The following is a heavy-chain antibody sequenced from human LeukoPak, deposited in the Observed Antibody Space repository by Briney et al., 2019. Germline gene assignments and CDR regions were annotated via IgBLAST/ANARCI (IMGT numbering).Heavy chain of an antibody. CDR2: IKQDGSDK. D-gene: IGHD2-2*01. CDR1: GFTFSTYW. Sequence: GGSLRFSCAASGFTFSTYWMSWVRQAPGKGLEWVANIKQDGSDKYYVDSVKGRFTISRDNAKNSLFLQMNSLGAEDTAVYYCARVRCSSNSCFPDYWGQGTLVTVSS. J-gene: IGHJ4*02. V-gene: IGHV3-7*01. CDR3: ARVRCSSNSCFPDY.